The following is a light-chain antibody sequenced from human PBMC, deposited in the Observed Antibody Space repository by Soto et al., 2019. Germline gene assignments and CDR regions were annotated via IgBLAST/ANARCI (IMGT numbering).Light chain of an antibody. V-gene: IGKV2-28*01. CDR2: LGS. J-gene: IGKJ2*01. CDR1: QSLLHRNGYNY. CDR3: MQPLQTPRYT. Sequence: DIVMTQSPLSLPVTPGEPASIYCRSSQSLLHRNGYNYLDWYLQKPGQAPQLLIYLGSNRASGVPDRFSGSGSGTDFTLKISRVESEDVGVYYCMQPLQTPRYTFSQGTKLEIK.